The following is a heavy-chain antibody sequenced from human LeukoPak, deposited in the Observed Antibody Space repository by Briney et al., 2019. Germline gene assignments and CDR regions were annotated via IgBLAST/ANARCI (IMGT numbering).Heavy chain of an antibody. D-gene: IGHD5-18*01. CDR3: ARYSRSSQYFDS. J-gene: IGHJ4*02. Sequence: PSETLSLTCTVSGYSISSGYYWGWIRQPPGKGLEWIGSIYHSGSTYYNPSLKSRVTISVDTSKNQFSLKLSSVTAADTAVYYCARYSRSSQYFDSWGQGTLVTVSS. CDR1: GYSISSGYY. V-gene: IGHV4-38-2*02. CDR2: IYHSGST.